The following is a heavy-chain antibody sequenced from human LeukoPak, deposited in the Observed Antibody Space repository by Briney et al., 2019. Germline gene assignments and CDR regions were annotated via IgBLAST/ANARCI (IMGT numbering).Heavy chain of an antibody. D-gene: IGHD6-25*01. CDR1: GGSISSYY. CDR2: IYYSGST. J-gene: IGHJ3*02. CDR3: ARGLISAAGDAFDI. V-gene: IGHV4-59*01. Sequence: SETLSLTCTVSGGSISSYYWSWIRQPPGKGLEWIGYIYYSGSTNYNPSLKSRVTISVDTSKNQFSLKLSSVTAADTAVYYCARGLISAAGDAFDIWGQGTMVTVSS.